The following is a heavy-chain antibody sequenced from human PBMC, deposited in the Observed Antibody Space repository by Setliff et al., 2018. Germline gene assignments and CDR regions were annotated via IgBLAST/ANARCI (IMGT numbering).Heavy chain of an antibody. CDR2: ISSSTRTM. D-gene: IGHD1-26*01. Sequence: GSLRLSCAASGFTFSSYNMNWVRQAPGKGLEWVSYISSSTRTMYYADSVKGRFTISRDNAKNSLYLQMNSLRAEDTAVYYCAKYLVATRGFDYWGQGTLVTVSS. CDR1: GFTFSSYN. CDR3: AKYLVATRGFDY. V-gene: IGHV3-48*01. J-gene: IGHJ4*02.